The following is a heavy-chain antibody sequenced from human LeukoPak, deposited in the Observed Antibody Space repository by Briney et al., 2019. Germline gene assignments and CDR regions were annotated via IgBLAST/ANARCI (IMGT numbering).Heavy chain of an antibody. Sequence: ASVKVSCKASGYTLTSYGINWVRQAPGQGLEWMGWISAYNGNTNYAQKLQDRVTMTTDTSTSTAYMELRSLRSDDTAVYYCARGPPSPQYFQYWGQGTLVTVSS. J-gene: IGHJ1*01. CDR3: ARGPPSPQYFQY. CDR1: GYTLTSYG. CDR2: ISAYNGNT. V-gene: IGHV1-18*01.